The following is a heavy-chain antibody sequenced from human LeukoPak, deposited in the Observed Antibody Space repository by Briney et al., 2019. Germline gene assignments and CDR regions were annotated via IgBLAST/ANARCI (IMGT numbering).Heavy chain of an antibody. Sequence: GGSLRLSCAASGFTFSSYAMSWVRQAPGKGLEWVSAISGSGGSTYYADSVKGRFTISRDNSKNTLYLQMNSLRAEDTAVYYCAKTSRTYYYDGRGYSQTLNLFDPWGQGTLVTVSS. V-gene: IGHV3-23*01. D-gene: IGHD3-22*01. CDR3: AKTSRTYYYDGRGYSQTLNLFDP. CDR1: GFTFSSYA. J-gene: IGHJ5*02. CDR2: ISGSGGST.